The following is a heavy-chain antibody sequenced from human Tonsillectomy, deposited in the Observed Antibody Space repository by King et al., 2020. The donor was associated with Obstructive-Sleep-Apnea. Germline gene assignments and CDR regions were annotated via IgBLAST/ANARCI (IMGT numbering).Heavy chain of an antibody. CDR3: ARPIVGATTVDAFDI. D-gene: IGHD1-26*01. CDR2: IYYSGST. CDR1: GGSVSSGSYY. J-gene: IGHJ3*02. V-gene: IGHV4-61*01. Sequence: QLQESGPGLVKPSETLSLTCTVSGGSVSSGSYYWSWIRQPPGKGLEWIGYIYYSGSTNYNPSLKSRVTISVDTSKNQFSLKLSSVTAADTAVYYFARPIVGATTVDAFDIWGQGTMVTVSS.